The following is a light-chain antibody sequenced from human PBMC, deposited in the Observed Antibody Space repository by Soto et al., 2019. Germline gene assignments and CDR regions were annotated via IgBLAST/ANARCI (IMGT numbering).Light chain of an antibody. CDR3: QQDGRSPRT. Sequence: VLTQSPGTLSLSPGERATLACRASQRISSYVAWYQHKPGQAPRLLIYGASTRADGIADRFSGSGSGIYFTLSIRRLEPEDFAVYYCQQDGRSPRTFGQGTKVDIK. CDR2: GAS. V-gene: IGKV3-20*01. CDR1: QRISSY. J-gene: IGKJ1*01.